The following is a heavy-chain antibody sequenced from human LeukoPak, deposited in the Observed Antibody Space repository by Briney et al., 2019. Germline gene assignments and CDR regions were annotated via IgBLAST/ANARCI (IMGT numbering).Heavy chain of an antibody. CDR2: INSSGGTT. D-gene: IGHD6-13*01. V-gene: IGHV1-46*01. CDR1: GYTFTSYY. J-gene: IGHJ4*02. Sequence: ASVKVSCKASGYTFTSYYMHWVRQAPGQGLEWMGIINSSGGTTSYAQNFQGRVTMTRDMFTRTVYMELNSLRSEDTAVYYCARGSSSTIDYWGQGTLVTVSS. CDR3: ARGSSSTIDY.